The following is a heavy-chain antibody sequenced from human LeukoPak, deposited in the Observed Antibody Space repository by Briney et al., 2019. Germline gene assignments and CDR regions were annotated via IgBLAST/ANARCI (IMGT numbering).Heavy chain of an antibody. CDR3: ARGNYGSRY. CDR2: IYYSGST. Sequence: SETLSLTCTVSGGSISSYYWSWIRQPPGKGLEWIGYIYYSGSTNYNPSLKSRVTISVDTSKNQFSLKLSSVIAADTAVYYCARGNYGSRYWGQGTLVTVSS. V-gene: IGHV4-59*01. D-gene: IGHD4-11*01. CDR1: GGSISSYY. J-gene: IGHJ4*02.